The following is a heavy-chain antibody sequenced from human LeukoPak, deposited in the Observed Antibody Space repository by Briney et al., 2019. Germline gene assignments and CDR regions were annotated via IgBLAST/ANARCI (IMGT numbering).Heavy chain of an antibody. CDR2: IRGSGDIT. V-gene: IGHV3-23*01. Sequence: GGSLRLSCAASGFIFSTYGMNWVRRAPGKGLEWVSGIRGSGDITYYADSVKGRFTISRDNSKNTLYLQMNSLRAEDTAVYYCAKVGRSVVKPIVGGIDYWGQGTLVTVSS. J-gene: IGHJ4*02. D-gene: IGHD4-23*01. CDR3: AKVGRSVVKPIVGGIDY. CDR1: GFIFSTYG.